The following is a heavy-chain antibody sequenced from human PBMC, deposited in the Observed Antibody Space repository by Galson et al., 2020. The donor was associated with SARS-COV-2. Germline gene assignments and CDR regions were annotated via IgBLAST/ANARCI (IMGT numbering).Heavy chain of an antibody. CDR3: ASGLDYNWNGGAVDF. CDR1: GFTFDDYA. CDR2: IDWSGATA. D-gene: IGHD1-1*01. J-gene: IGHJ3*01. Sequence: GESLKISCAASGFTFDDYAMYWLRRLPGKGLEWVSLIDWSGATAYYADSVEGRFTISRDNNKNSLYLQMDSLRSEDTALYYCASGLDYNWNGGAVDFWGQGTMVTVTS. V-gene: IGHV3-43D*03.